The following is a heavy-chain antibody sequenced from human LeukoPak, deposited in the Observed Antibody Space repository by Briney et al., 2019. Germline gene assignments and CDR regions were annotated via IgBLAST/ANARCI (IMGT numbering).Heavy chain of an antibody. CDR2: IYYSGST. CDR1: GGSISSYY. D-gene: IGHD5-18*01. V-gene: IGHV4-59*01. CDR3: ARGRLCLYAFDI. Sequence: SETLSLTCTVSGGSISSYYWSWIRQPPGKGLEWIGYIYYSGSTNYNPSLKSRVTISVDTSKNQFSLKLSSVTPPDTAVYYCARGRLCLYAFDIWGQGTMVTVSS. J-gene: IGHJ3*02.